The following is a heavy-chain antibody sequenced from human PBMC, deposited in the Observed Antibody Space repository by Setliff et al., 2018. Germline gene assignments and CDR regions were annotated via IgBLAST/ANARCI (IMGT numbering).Heavy chain of an antibody. D-gene: IGHD3-22*01. V-gene: IGHV1-69*05. Sequence: SVKVSCKASGGTFSSYGISWVRQAPGQGLEWMGGTIPVFGTTDYAQKFQDRVTIITDESTSTAFMQLSSLRSEDTAVYYCVREGVDSRSSTDYRYYMDVWGKGTTVTVSS. CDR1: GGTFSSYG. CDR2: TIPVFGTT. J-gene: IGHJ6*03. CDR3: VREGVDSRSSTDYRYYMDV.